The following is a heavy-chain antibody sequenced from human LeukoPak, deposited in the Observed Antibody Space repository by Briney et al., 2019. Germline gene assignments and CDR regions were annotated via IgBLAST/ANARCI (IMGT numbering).Heavy chain of an antibody. CDR2: ISGSGGST. Sequence: GGSLDLSCAASGFTFSSYAMSWVRQAPGKGLEGVSAISGSGGSTYYADSVKGRFTISRDNSKNTLYLQMNSLRAEDTAVYYCAKDTGYSRAFDYWGQGTLVTVSS. CDR3: AKDTGYSRAFDY. V-gene: IGHV3-23*01. D-gene: IGHD6-13*01. J-gene: IGHJ4*02. CDR1: GFTFSSYA.